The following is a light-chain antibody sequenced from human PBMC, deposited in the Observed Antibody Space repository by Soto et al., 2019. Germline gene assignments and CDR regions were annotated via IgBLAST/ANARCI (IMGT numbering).Light chain of an antibody. Sequence: EIVLTQSPGTLSLSPGERATLSCRASQSVSSSYLAWYQQKPGQAPRLLIYGASSRATGIPDRFSGSGSGKAFTLTIGGLGPEDFAVYYFRNYGSSHPSGQGTRLKI. J-gene: IGKJ5*01. CDR3: RNYGSSHP. V-gene: IGKV3-20*01. CDR2: GAS. CDR1: QSVSSSY.